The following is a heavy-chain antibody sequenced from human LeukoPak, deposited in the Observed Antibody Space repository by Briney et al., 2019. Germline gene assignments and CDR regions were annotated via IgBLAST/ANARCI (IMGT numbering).Heavy chain of an antibody. CDR1: GFTLGSHD. J-gene: IGHJ4*02. D-gene: IGHD5-18*01. CDR3: VREARGYHYTYFDY. V-gene: IGHV3-13*01. CDR2: VSSGFHA. Sequence: GGSLRPSCTASGFTLGSHDMHWVRQIPGQGLEWVAAVSSGFHAFFADSVQGRFTVSREDARNSLYLQMNSLRAGDTAVYYCVREARGYHYTYFDYWGQGTLVTVSS.